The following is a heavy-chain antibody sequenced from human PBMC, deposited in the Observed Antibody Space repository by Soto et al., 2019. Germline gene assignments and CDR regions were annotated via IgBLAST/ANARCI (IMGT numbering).Heavy chain of an antibody. CDR2: TNPNSGGT. CDR3: ARVRVLRFLEWLGDDAFDI. Sequence: ASVKVSCKASGYTFTGYYMHWVRQAPGQGLEWMGWTNPNSGGTNYAQKFQGWVTMTRDTSISTAYMELSRLRSDDTAVYYCARVRVLRFLEWLGDDAFDIWGQGTMVTVSS. D-gene: IGHD3-3*01. V-gene: IGHV1-2*04. CDR1: GYTFTGYY. J-gene: IGHJ3*02.